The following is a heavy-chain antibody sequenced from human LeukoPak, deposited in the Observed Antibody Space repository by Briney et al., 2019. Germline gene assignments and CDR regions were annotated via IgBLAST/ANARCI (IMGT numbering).Heavy chain of an antibody. V-gene: IGHV4-59*01. CDR1: GGSISSYY. Sequence: SETLSLTCTVSGGSISSYYWSWIRQPPGKGLEWIGYIYYSGSTNYNPSLKSRVTISVDTSKNQFSLKLSSVTAADTAVYYCARDTFSRAADYYDSRWGQGTLVTVSS. J-gene: IGHJ4*02. CDR2: IYYSGST. D-gene: IGHD3-22*01. CDR3: ARDTFSRAADYYDSR.